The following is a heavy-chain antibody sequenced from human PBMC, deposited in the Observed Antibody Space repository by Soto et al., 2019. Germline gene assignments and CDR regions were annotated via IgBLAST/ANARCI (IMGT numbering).Heavy chain of an antibody. CDR1: GFSFSSYW. J-gene: IGHJ5*02. Sequence: PGESLKISCKGSGFSFSSYWIGWVRQVPGQGLEWMGNIYSGDSDTTYSPSFQGQVTISADKSIRTAYLQWDSLKAPDTAMYYCILSVTGDRWFDTWGQGPLVTVSS. CDR3: ILSVTGDRWFDT. D-gene: IGHD4-4*01. CDR2: IYSGDSDT. V-gene: IGHV5-51*01.